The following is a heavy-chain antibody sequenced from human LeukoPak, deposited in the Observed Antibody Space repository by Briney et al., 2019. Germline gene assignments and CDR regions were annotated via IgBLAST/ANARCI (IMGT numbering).Heavy chain of an antibody. J-gene: IGHJ4*02. CDR1: GDSVSSSSYY. Sequence: SETLSLTCPVSGDSVSSSSYYWGWIRQPPGKGLEDIGCIYHSGSTFYNPSLESRVTISVDTSENHFSLKLSSVTAADTAVYYCARLKGYYIDFWGQGTLVTVSS. V-gene: IGHV4-39*02. CDR3: ARLKGYYIDF. CDR2: IYHSGST.